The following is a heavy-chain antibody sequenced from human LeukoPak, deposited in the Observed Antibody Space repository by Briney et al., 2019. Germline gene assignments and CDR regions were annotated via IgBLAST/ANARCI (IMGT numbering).Heavy chain of an antibody. CDR3: AKGGAVTSNLFDF. D-gene: IGHD4-17*01. CDR2: ISWNSGSI. CDR1: GFTFADYA. J-gene: IGHJ4*02. V-gene: IGHV3-9*01. Sequence: GGSLRLSCAASGFTFADYAMNWVRQAPGKGLEWVSGISWNSGSIGYADSVKGRFTISRDNAKNSLYMEMNSLRAADTALYYCAKGGAVTSNLFDFWGQGTLVTVSS.